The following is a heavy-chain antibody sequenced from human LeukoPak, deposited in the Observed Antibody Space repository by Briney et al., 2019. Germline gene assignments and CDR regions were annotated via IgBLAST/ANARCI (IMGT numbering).Heavy chain of an antibody. V-gene: IGHV4-34*01. Sequence: GSLRLSCAASGFTFSSSAMSWVRQVPGKGLEWIGEINHSGSTNYNPSLKSRVTISVDTSKNQFSLKLSSVTAADTAVYYCARRQMGYCSSTSCRRRSYYYYGMDVWGQGTTVTVSS. CDR1: GFTFSSSA. J-gene: IGHJ6*02. CDR3: ARRQMGYCSSTSCRRRSYYYYGMDV. D-gene: IGHD2-2*01. CDR2: INHSGST.